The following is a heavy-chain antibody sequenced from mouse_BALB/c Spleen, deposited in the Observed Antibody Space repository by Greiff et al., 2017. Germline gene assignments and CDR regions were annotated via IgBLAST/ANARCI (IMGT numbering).Heavy chain of an antibody. CDR2: IDPENGNT. D-gene: IGHD3-2*02. V-gene: IGHV14-1*02. J-gene: IGHJ3*01. CDR3: ARSAQWAY. CDR1: GFNIKDYY. Sequence: EVQLQQSGAELVRSGASVKLSCTASGFNIKDYYMHWVKQRPEQGLEWIGWIDPENGNTIYDPKFQGKASITADTSSNTAYLQLSSLTSEDTAVYYCARSAQWAYWGQGTLVTVSA.